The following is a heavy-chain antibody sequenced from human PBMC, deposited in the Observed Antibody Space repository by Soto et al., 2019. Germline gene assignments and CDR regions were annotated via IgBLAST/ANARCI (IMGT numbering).Heavy chain of an antibody. CDR3: ARGLGYDSSGYHDY. V-gene: IGHV4-34*01. J-gene: IGHJ4*02. CDR2: INHSGST. CDR1: GGSFSGYY. D-gene: IGHD3-22*01. Sequence: QVQLQQWGAGLLKPSETLSLTCAVYGGSFSGYYWSWIRQPPGKGLEWIGEINHSGSTNYNPSLKSRVTISVDTSMTQFSLKLSSVTAADTAVYYCARGLGYDSSGYHDYWGQGTLVTVSS.